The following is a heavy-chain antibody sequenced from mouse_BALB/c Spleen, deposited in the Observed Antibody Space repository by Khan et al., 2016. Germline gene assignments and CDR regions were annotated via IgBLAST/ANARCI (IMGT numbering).Heavy chain of an antibody. D-gene: IGHD2-1*01. J-gene: IGHJ3*01. CDR2: ISYSGST. V-gene: IGHV3-2*02. Sequence: EVQLQESGPGLVKPSQSLSLTCTVTGYSITSDYAWHWIRQFPGNKLEWMGHISYSGSTSYNPSLKSRISITRDTSKNQFFLQLNSVTAEDTATYYCARSGDLYGNFPYWGEGTLVTVSA. CDR3: ARSGDLYGNFPY. CDR1: GYSITSDYA.